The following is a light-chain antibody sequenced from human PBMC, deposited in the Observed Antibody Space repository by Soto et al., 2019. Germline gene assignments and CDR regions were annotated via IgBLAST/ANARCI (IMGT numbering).Light chain of an antibody. V-gene: IGKV1-39*01. CDR2: AAS. Sequence: DIQVTQSPSSLSPSLGDRVTITCRASQSINTFLNWYQQKPGKAPKLLIYAASSLQSEVPSRFSGSGSGTDFTLTISSLQPEDFATYYCQQTYSFPLAFGPGTKVDIK. J-gene: IGKJ3*01. CDR1: QSINTF. CDR3: QQTYSFPLA.